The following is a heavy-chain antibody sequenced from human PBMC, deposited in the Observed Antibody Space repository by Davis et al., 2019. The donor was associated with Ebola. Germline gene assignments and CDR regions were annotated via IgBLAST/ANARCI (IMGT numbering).Heavy chain of an antibody. J-gene: IGHJ3*01. D-gene: IGHD6-19*01. Sequence: GGSLRLSCAASGFTFSASAMHWVRQASGKGLEWVGRIRTKVNSYATEYAASVKGRFTISRDNSKNTLHLQMNSLRVEDTAIYYCAKDTSNVWFDVWGQGTMVTVSS. CDR1: GFTFSASA. CDR3: AKDTSNVWFDV. CDR2: IRTKVNSYAT. V-gene: IGHV3-73*01.